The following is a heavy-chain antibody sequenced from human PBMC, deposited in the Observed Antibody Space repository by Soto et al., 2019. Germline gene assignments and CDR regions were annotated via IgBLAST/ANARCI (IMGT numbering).Heavy chain of an antibody. CDR1: GASIRNFY. CDR2: NYNGERT. CDR3: AQTTGWPGFDY. J-gene: IGHJ4*02. D-gene: IGHD6-19*01. V-gene: IGHV4-59*01. Sequence: QVHLQESGPGLVKPSETMSLTCTASGASIRNFYWNWVRQFPGKGLEWIGHNYNGERTNYNPSLKSRVTISVGTTKNQFSLKLSSVTVADTAVYYCAQTTGWPGFDYWGQGTLVAVSS.